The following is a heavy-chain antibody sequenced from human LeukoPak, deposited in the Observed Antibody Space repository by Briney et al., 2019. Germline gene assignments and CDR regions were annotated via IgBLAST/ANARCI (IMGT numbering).Heavy chain of an antibody. V-gene: IGHV1-18*01. D-gene: IGHD3-9*01. CDR1: GYTFTSYG. CDR2: ISAYNGNT. J-gene: IGHJ6*03. Sequence: ASVKVSCKASGYTFTSYGISWVRQAPGQGLERMGWISAYNGNTNYAQKLQGRVTMTTDTSTSTAYMELRSLRSDDTAVYYCARAGEGYDILTGYSDVYYYYYMDVWGKGTTVTVSS. CDR3: ARAGEGYDILTGYSDVYYYYYMDV.